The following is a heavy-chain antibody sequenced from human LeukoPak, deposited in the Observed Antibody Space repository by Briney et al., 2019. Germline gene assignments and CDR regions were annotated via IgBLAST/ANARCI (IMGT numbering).Heavy chain of an antibody. CDR2: FDSWEGET. V-gene: IGHV1-24*01. Sequence: APVNVSCKVSGYTLTELSMHWVRQAPGKGLEWMGGFDSWEGETIYAQKFQGRATMTEDTSTDTAYMELSSLRSEDTAVYYCAALRIPYGEGGRFDYWGQGTLVSVSS. CDR3: AALRIPYGEGGRFDY. J-gene: IGHJ4*02. CDR1: GYTLTELS. D-gene: IGHD4-17*01.